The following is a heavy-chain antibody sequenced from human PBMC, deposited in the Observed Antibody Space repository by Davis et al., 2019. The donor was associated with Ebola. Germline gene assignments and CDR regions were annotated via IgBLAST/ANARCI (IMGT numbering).Heavy chain of an antibody. J-gene: IGHJ4*02. CDR1: GYTFTSYY. CDR2: INPSGGST. Sequence: AASVKVSCKASGYTFTSYYMHWVRQAPGQGLEWMGIINPSGGSTSYAQKFQGRVTMTRNTSISTAYMELSSLRSEDTARYYCARDVRGITGPSEYWGQGTLVTVSS. CDR3: ARDVRGITGPSEY. V-gene: IGHV1-46*01. D-gene: IGHD1-1*01.